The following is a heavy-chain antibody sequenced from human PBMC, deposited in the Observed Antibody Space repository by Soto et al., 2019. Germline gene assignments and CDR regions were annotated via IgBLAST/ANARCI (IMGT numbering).Heavy chain of an antibody. D-gene: IGHD6-19*01. Sequence: QLQLQESGPGLVKPSETLSLTCTVSGGSISSSSYYWGWIRQPPGEGLEGIGSIYYSGSTYYNSAIHSRVTTSVDTSNNQCPLKLSSVTAADTAVYYCARHGGSGVDYWGRATLVTVSS. CDR3: ARHGGSGVDY. CDR2: IYYSGST. CDR1: GGSISSSSYY. J-gene: IGHJ4*02. V-gene: IGHV4-39*01.